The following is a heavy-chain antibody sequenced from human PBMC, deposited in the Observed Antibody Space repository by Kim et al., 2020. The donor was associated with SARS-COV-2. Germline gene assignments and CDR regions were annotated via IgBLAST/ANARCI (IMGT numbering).Heavy chain of an antibody. CDR2: ISAYNGNT. D-gene: IGHD4-17*01. J-gene: IGHJ2*01. V-gene: IGHV1-18*01. Sequence: ASVKVSCKASGYTFTSYGISWVRQAPGQGLEWMGWISAYNGNTNYAQKLQGRVTMTTDTSTSTAYMELRSLRSDDTAVYYCARKFANSDYGDYEYTNSDWYFDLWGRSTLVTVSS. CDR3: ARKFANSDYGDYEYTNSDWYFDL. CDR1: GYTFTSYG.